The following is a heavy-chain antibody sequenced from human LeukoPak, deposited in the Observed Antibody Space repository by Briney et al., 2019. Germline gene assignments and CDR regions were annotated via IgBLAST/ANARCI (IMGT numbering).Heavy chain of an antibody. V-gene: IGHV3-53*01. D-gene: IGHD1-26*01. CDR2: IYSDNT. Sequence: GGSLRLSCTVSGFTVSSNSMSWVRQAPGKGLEWVSFIYSDNTHYSDSVKGRFTISRDNSKNTLYLQMNSLRAEDTAVYYCAKGDTTWELPHDYWGQGTLVTVSS. CDR3: AKGDTTWELPHDY. J-gene: IGHJ4*02. CDR1: GFTVSSNS.